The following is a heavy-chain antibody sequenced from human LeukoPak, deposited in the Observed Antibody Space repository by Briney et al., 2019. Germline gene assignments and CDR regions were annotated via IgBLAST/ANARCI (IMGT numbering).Heavy chain of an antibody. CDR2: IIPILGIA. D-gene: IGHD1/OR15-1a*01. V-gene: IGHV1-69*04. CDR3: ARVRPETIDDAFDI. CDR1: GGTFSSYA. Sequence: ASVKVSCKASGGTFSSYAISWVRQAPGQGLEWMGRIIPILGIANYAQKFQGRVTITADTSTSTAYMELRSLRSDDTAVYYCARVRPETIDDAFDIWGQGTMVTVSS. J-gene: IGHJ3*02.